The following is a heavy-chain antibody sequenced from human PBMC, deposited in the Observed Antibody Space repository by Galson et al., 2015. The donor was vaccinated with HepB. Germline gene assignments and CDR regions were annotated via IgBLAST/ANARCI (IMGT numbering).Heavy chain of an antibody. J-gene: IGHJ1*01. V-gene: IGHV5-51*03. CDR2: IHPGDSDT. D-gene: IGHD3-22*01. CDR3: ARLHYYDSSGYYRNGYFQH. Sequence: QSGAEVKKPGESLKISCKGSGYSFTSYWIGWVRQMPGKGLEWMGIIHPGDSDTRYSPSFQGQVTISADKSISTAYLQWSSLKASDTAMYYCARLHYYDSSGYYRNGYFQHWGQGTLVTVSS. CDR1: GYSFTSYW.